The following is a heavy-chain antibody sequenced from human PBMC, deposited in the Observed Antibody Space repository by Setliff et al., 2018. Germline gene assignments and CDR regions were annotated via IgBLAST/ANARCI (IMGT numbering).Heavy chain of an antibody. V-gene: IGHV4-61*09. D-gene: IGHD3-3*01. CDR3: ARMSGFQYIDV. Sequence: SETLSLTCTVSGDSISSRRNYWGWFRQPARKELEWIGQIYTSWSTNYNPSLKSRVTISLDTSKNQFSLSLTSVTAEDTAVYYCARMSGFQYIDVWDKGTTVTVSS. J-gene: IGHJ6*03. CDR2: IYTSWST. CDR1: GDSISSRRNY.